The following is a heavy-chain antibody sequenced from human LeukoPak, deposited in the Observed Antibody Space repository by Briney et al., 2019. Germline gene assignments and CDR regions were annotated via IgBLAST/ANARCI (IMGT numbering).Heavy chain of an antibody. V-gene: IGHV4-38-2*01. J-gene: IGHJ4*02. D-gene: IGHD6-19*01. CDR3: ARHSDPSIAVATPDFDY. CDR1: GSSIRSGYY. Sequence: SETLSLTCSVSGSSIRSGYYWGWIRQSPGKGLEWIGSIYRNGSTYYNPSLKSRVTISIDTSTNQFSLMLSSVTAADTAVYYCARHSDPSIAVATPDFDYWGQGTLVTVSS. CDR2: IYRNGST.